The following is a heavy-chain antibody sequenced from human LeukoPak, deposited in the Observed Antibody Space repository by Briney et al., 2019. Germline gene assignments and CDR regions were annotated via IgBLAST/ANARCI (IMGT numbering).Heavy chain of an antibody. D-gene: IGHD5-12*01. CDR2: IETDGDQK. V-gene: IGHV3-7*01. CDR1: GFTFSDYW. Sequence: GPLRLSCVASGFTFSDYWMSWVRQAPGRGLEWVANIETDGDQKNYVDSVKGRFAISRDNARNSLYLQMNSLRDEDTAVYYCARDIPSGFYTPDYWGRGTLVTVSS. CDR3: ARDIPSGFYTPDY. J-gene: IGHJ4*02.